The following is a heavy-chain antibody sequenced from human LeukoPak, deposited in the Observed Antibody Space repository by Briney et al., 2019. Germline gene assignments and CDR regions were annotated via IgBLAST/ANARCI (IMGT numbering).Heavy chain of an antibody. J-gene: IGHJ4*02. CDR2: IYYSGST. CDR1: GGSISHYY. V-gene: IGHV4-59*01. Sequence: SETLSLTCTVSGGSISHYYWTWIRQPPGKGLQWIGYIYYSGSTSYNPSLKSRVTISVDTSKNQFSLKLSSVTAADTAVYYCAREEYCGGDCYSGFDYWGQGTLVTVSS. CDR3: AREEYCGGDCYSGFDY. D-gene: IGHD2-21*02.